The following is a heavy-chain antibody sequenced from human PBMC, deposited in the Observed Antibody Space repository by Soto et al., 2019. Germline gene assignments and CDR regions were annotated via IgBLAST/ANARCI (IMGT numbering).Heavy chain of an antibody. Sequence: QVQLVESGGGVVQPGRSLTLSCAASGFTFSSSVMHWVRQTPDKGLEWVAFISRDGSKAYYADSVKGRFTISRDNSKNTLYLEMNNLRVEDTAVYYCARDDEGGSECDLGYWGHGTLVTVSS. CDR1: GFTFSSSV. CDR2: ISRDGSKA. J-gene: IGHJ4*01. CDR3: ARDDEGGSECDLGY. D-gene: IGHD1-26*01. V-gene: IGHV3-30-3*01.